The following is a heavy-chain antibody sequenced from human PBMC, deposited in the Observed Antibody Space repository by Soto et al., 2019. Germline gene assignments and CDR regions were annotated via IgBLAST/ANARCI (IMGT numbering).Heavy chain of an antibody. V-gene: IGHV1-8*01. CDR2: MNPNSGNT. Sequence: GASVKVSCKASGYTFTSYDINWVRQATGQGLEWVGWMNPNSGNTGYAQKFQGRVTITADRSTSTAYMELSSLRSEDTAVYYCARELSTYGSGTYSFDYWGQGTLVTVSS. J-gene: IGHJ4*02. CDR3: ARELSTYGSGTYSFDY. CDR1: GYTFTSYD. D-gene: IGHD3-10*01.